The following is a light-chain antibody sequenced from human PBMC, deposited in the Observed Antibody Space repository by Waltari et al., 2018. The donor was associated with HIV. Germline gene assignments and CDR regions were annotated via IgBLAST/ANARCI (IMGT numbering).Light chain of an antibody. J-gene: IGKJ1*01. V-gene: IGKV2-30*01. CDR1: QSLVYSDGNTY. CDR2: KVS. Sequence: DVVMTQSPLSLTVTLGQPASISCRSSQSLVYSDGNTYLSWFQQRPGQSPRRLIYKVSNRDSGVPDRFSGSGSRTDFTLKISRVEADDVGIYYCMQGTDWPPMFGQGTKVEIK. CDR3: MQGTDWPPM.